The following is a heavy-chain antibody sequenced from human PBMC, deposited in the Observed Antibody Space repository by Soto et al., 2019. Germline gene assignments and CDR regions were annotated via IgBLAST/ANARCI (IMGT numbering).Heavy chain of an antibody. D-gene: IGHD5-12*01. Sequence: PGGSLRLSCAASGFTFSNYGISWGRQAPGKGLEWVSSITSRSDYIYYADSVRGRFTISRDNAKNSLFLQMNRLRAEDTAVYYCARVDGYTYPNDYWGQGTLVTVSS. V-gene: IGHV3-21*01. CDR3: ARVDGYTYPNDY. CDR1: GFTFSNYG. CDR2: ITSRSDYI. J-gene: IGHJ4*02.